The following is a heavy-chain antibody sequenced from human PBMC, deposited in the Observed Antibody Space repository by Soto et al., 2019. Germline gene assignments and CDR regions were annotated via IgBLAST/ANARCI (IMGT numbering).Heavy chain of an antibody. J-gene: IGHJ5*02. CDR2: IDTDGGGT. V-gene: IGHV3-74*01. CDR3: ATVFDL. CDR1: GFTLRSHR. Sequence: EVQLVESGGGLVQPGGSLRVSCAASGFTLRSHRIHWVRQVPGKGLEWVSRIDTDGGGTSYADSVKGRFTISTDNAKNTVNLQMNGLRGEETAVYYGATVFDLWGQGTLVTVSS.